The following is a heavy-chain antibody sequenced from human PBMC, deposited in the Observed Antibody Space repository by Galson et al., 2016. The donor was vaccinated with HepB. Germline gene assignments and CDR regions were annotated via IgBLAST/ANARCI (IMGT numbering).Heavy chain of an antibody. D-gene: IGHD1-1*01. J-gene: IGHJ4*02. CDR1: GYTLTAYH. CDR2: IAPNSGVT. Sequence: SVKVSCKASGYTLTAYHIHWVRQARGQGLEWVGKIAPNSGVTTYAQKFQGRVTLTRDTSISTAYMDLNSLTSDDTALYYCVRENWHYEYWGRGTLVTVSS. CDR3: VRENWHYEY. V-gene: IGHV1-2*02.